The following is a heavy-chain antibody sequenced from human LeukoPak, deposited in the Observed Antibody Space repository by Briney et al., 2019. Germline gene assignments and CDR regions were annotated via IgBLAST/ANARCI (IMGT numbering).Heavy chain of an antibody. CDR3: TTDEWYSGSSSEY. V-gene: IGHV3-21*01. J-gene: IGHJ4*02. D-gene: IGHD1-26*01. CDR1: GFTFSSYS. CDR2: ISSSSSYT. Sequence: GGSLRLSCVDSGFTFSSYSMNWVRQAPGKGLEWVSSISSSSSYTNYADSVRGRFTISRENAKNSLYLQMNSLRAEDTAVYYCTTDEWYSGSSSEYWGQGTLVTVSS.